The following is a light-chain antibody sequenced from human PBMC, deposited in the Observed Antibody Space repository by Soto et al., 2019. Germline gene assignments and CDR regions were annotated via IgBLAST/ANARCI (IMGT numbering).Light chain of an antibody. CDR1: QSVTSSH. J-gene: IGKJ2*01. CDR3: QLYDKSPLYI. V-gene: IGKV3-20*01. CDR2: GAS. Sequence: EIVLTQSPGTLSSSPGERATVSCRASQSVTSSHLAWYQQKPGQAPRLLIYGASSRATGIPDRFSGSGSGTDFTLTISRLEPEDFAVYYCQLYDKSPLYIFGQGTNLENK.